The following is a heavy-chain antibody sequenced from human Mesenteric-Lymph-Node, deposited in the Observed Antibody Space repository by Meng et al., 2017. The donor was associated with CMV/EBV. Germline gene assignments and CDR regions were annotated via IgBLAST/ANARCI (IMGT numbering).Heavy chain of an antibody. D-gene: IGHD1-1*01. CDR2: ISSSSSTI. CDR1: GFTFSSYS. CDR3: ARYHWNYYFDY. J-gene: IGHJ4*02. V-gene: IGHV3-48*04. Sequence: GESLKISCAASGFTFSSYSMNWVRQAPGKGLEWVSYISSSSSTIYYADSVKGRFTISRDNAKNSLYLQMNSLRAEDTAVYYCARYHWNYYFDYWGQGTLVTVSS.